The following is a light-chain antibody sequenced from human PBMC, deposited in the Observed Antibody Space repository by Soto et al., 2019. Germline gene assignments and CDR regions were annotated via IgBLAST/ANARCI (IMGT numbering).Light chain of an antibody. CDR1: RSVSSRF. J-gene: IGKJ2*01. Sequence: EIMLTQSPGTLSLSPGERVTLSCWASRSVSSRFLAWYQHKPGQAPRVIIYGASSRATGIPDGFSGSGSGSDFTLTISRLEPEDFAVYYCQHYGYSPYTFGQGTQLEIK. V-gene: IGKV3-20*01. CDR2: GAS. CDR3: QHYGYSPYT.